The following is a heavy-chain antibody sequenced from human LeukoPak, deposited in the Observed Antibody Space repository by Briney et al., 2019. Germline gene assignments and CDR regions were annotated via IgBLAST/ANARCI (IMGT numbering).Heavy chain of an antibody. Sequence: PSETLSLTCTVSGGSTSTYYWSWIRQPPGKGLEWVGYIYNTGSTNFNPSLQSRGTISVDTSKNQFSLKLSSVTAADTALYFCARDQGNGAFNIWGQGTMVTASP. CDR1: GGSTSTYY. CDR2: IYNTGST. CDR3: ARDQGNGAFNI. V-gene: IGHV4-59*01. J-gene: IGHJ3*02. D-gene: IGHD2-8*01.